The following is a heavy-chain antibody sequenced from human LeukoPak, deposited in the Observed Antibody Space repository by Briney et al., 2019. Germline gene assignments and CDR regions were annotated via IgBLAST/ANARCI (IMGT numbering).Heavy chain of an antibody. CDR2: INPDNGGT. CDR3: ARESPDIVVVVTAALRRSWFDP. J-gene: IGHJ5*02. D-gene: IGHD2-15*01. CDR1: GYTFTGYY. Sequence: ASVKVSCKASGYTFTGYYIHWVRQAPGQGFEWMGWINPDNGGTNYAQKFQGRATMTRDTSTSTAYMELTRLKSDDTAVYYCARESPDIVVVVTAALRRSWFDPWGQGTLVTVSS. V-gene: IGHV1-2*02.